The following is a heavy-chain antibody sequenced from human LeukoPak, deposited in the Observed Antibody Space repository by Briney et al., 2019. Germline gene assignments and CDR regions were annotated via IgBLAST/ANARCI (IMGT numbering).Heavy chain of an antibody. CDR3: AGTVAFDY. CDR1: GFTFSNYE. Sequence: QPGGSLRLSCAASGFTFSNYEMNRVRQTPGKGLEWVSYISNSGSTIYYAESVKGRFTISRDNAKNSLYLQMNSLRAEDTAVYYCAGTVAFDYWGQGTLVTVSS. D-gene: IGHD4-23*01. V-gene: IGHV3-48*03. CDR2: ISNSGSTI. J-gene: IGHJ4*02.